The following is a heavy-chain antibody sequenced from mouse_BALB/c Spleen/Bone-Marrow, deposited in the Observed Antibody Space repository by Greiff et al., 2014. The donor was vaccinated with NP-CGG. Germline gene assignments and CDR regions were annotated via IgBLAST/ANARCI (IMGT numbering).Heavy chain of an antibody. CDR1: GFTFSSYA. CDR3: ASGDVYFAY. V-gene: IGHV5-9-4*01. CDR2: ISSGGSYT. J-gene: IGHJ3*01. Sequence: DVQLVESGGGLAKPGGSLKLSCAASGFTFSSYAMSWVRQSPDKRLEWVAEISSGGSYTYYPDTVTGRFTISRDNAKNTLYLEMSSLRSEDTAMYYCASGDVYFAYWGQGTLVTVSA.